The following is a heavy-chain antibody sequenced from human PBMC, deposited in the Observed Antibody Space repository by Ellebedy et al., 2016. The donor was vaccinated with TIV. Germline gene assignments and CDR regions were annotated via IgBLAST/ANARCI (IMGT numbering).Heavy chain of an antibody. CDR1: GFTFSSYA. D-gene: IGHD5-18*01. V-gene: IGHV3-23*01. CDR3: AKSPEGILRGYSYGYVGWFDP. Sequence: PGGSLRLSCAASGFTFSSYAMSWVRQAPGKGLEWVSAISGSGGSTYYADSVKGRFTISRDNSKNTLYLQMNSLRAEDTAVYYCAKSPEGILRGYSYGYVGWFDPWGQGTLVTVSS. CDR2: ISGSGGST. J-gene: IGHJ5*02.